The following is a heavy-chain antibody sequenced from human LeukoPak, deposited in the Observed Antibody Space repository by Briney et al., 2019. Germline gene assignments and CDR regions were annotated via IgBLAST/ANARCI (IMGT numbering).Heavy chain of an antibody. V-gene: IGHV4-59*01. J-gene: IGHJ4*02. CDR2: IYYSGST. CDR3: ARDDGTARHIDY. D-gene: IGHD1-1*01. Sequence: PSETLSLTCTVSGGSISSYYWSWIRQPPGKGLEWIGYIYYSGSTNYNPSLKSRVTISVDTSKVQFSLKLSSVTAADTAVYYCARDDGTARHIDYWGQGTLVTVSS. CDR1: GGSISSYY.